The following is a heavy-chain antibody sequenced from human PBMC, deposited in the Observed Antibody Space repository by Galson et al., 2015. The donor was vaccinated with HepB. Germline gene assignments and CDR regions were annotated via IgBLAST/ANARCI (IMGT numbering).Heavy chain of an antibody. V-gene: IGHV3-23*01. CDR1: GFTFYVYT. J-gene: IGHJ4*02. CDR3: AKDSGFGGEDY. Sequence: SLRLSCAASGFTFYVYTMNWVRQAPGKGLEWVSAVRGSGTGTFYADSVRGRFTISRDDSKNTVTLQLNNLRVEDTAIYYCAKDSGFGGEDYWSQGILVTVSS. CDR2: VRGSGTGT. D-gene: IGHD3-16*01.